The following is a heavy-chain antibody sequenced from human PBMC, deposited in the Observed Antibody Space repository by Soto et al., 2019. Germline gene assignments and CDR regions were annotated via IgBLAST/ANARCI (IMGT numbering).Heavy chain of an antibody. D-gene: IGHD3-22*01. Sequence: QVQLVQSGAEVKKPGSSVKVSCKASGGTFSSYAIDWVRQAPGQGLEWMGGIIPLFGTAKHAQKFRGRITITADESTRTAYMELRSLRSEDTAVYYCARGVHDDSSGYYYFYWGQGTLVTVSS. V-gene: IGHV1-69*01. CDR3: ARGVHDDSSGYYYFY. CDR2: IIPLFGTA. CDR1: GGTFSSYA. J-gene: IGHJ4*02.